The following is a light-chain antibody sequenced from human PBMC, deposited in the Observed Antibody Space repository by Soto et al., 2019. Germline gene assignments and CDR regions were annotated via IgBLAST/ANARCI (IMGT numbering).Light chain of an antibody. CDR2: DAS. Sequence: QSPSTLSASVGDRVTITCRASQTITYWLAWYQQKPGNAPKLLIQDASTLESGVPSRFSGSGSGTEFTLTINSLQPDDSATYYCQQYYDYSTFGQGTKVDIK. CDR3: QQYYDYST. CDR1: QTITYW. V-gene: IGKV1-5*01. J-gene: IGKJ2*01.